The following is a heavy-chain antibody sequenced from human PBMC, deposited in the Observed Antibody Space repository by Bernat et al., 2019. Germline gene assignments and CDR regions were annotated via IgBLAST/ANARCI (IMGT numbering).Heavy chain of an antibody. CDR3: ARIDWGWYGEEGYYYYGMDV. V-gene: IGHV4-4*02. CDR1: GGSISSSNW. CDR2: IYHSGST. Sequence: QVQLQESGPGLVKPSGTLSLTCAVSGGSISSSNWWSWVRQPPGQGLEWIGEIYHSGSTNYNPSLKSRVTISVDKSKNQFSLKLSSVTAADTAVYYCARIDWGWYGEEGYYYYGMDVWGQGTTVTVSS. J-gene: IGHJ6*02. D-gene: IGHD3-10*01.